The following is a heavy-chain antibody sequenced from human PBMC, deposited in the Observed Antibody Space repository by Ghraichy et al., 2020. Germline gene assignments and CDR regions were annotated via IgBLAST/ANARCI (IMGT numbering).Heavy chain of an antibody. J-gene: IGHJ4*02. CDR2: ISGSGGST. Sequence: GGSLRLSCAASGFTFSSYAMSWVRQAPGKGLEWVSAISGSGGSTYYADSVKGRFTISRDNSKNTLYLQMNSLRAEDTAVYYCVNGYTNDYGDGYFDYWGQGTLVAVSS. D-gene: IGHD4-17*01. V-gene: IGHV3-23*01. CDR1: GFTFSSYA. CDR3: VNGYTNDYGDGYFDY.